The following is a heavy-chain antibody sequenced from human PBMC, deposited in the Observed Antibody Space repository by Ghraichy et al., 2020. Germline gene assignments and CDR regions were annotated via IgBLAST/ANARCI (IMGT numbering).Heavy chain of an antibody. CDR3: ARRWLRLRFFDL. J-gene: IGHJ2*01. Sequence: SQTLSLTCAVYGGSFSDYYWGWIRQSPGKGLERIGEINHRGTTSYSPSFESRVTISVATSRNQFSLRLNSVTAADTAIYYCARRWLRLRFFDLWGRGTLVSVSS. V-gene: IGHV4-34*01. CDR1: GGSFSDYY. D-gene: IGHD5-12*01. CDR2: INHRGTT.